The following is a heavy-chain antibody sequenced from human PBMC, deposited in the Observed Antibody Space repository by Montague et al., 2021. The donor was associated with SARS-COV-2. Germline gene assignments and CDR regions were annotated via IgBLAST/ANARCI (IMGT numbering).Heavy chain of an antibody. Sequence: SETLSLTCLVSGGTISTDNLYWYWAWIRQPPGKGLEWIGSIFHNGDSYYNPSLNTRVTISIDTSRNHFSLSLTSVTAPDTAVYYGARDVSNRRAAVDYFDYWGQGTPVTASS. D-gene: IGHD1-14*01. CDR1: GGTISTDNLYWY. CDR3: ARDVSNRRAAVDYFDY. CDR2: IFHNGDS. J-gene: IGHJ4*02. V-gene: IGHV4-39*02.